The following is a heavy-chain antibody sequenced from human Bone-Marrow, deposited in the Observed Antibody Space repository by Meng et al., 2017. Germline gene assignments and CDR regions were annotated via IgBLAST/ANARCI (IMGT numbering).Heavy chain of an antibody. D-gene: IGHD4-17*01. CDR1: SGSISSGNHY. CDR2: IYYSGST. J-gene: IGHJ2*01. Sequence: HVPRPESGPGLVKPSQTLSLTCTVSSGSISSGNHYWSWIRQHPGKGLEYIGYIYYSGSTYYNPSLKSRVIISVDTSKNQFSLRLNSVTAADTAVYYCASLYGDSSVWYLDLWGRGTLVTVSS. CDR3: ASLYGDSSVWYLDL. V-gene: IGHV4-31*03.